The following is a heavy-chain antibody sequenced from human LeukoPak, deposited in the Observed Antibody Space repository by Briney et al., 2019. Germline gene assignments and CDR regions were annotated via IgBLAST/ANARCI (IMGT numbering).Heavy chain of an antibody. CDR1: GFTFSSYA. Sequence: GGSLRLSCAASGFTFSSYAMSWVRQAPGKGLEWVSAISGSGGSTYYADSVKGRFTISRDNSKNTLYPQMNSLRAEDTAVYYCAKAMTGLYYYGMDVWGQGTTVTVSS. CDR2: ISGSGGST. V-gene: IGHV3-23*01. CDR3: AKAMTGLYYYGMDV. J-gene: IGHJ6*02.